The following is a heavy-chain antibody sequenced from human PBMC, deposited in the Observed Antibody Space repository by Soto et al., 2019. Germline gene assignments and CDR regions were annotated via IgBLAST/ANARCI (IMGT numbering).Heavy chain of an antibody. V-gene: IGHV4-59*01. D-gene: IGHD3-9*01. CDR2: IYYSGTT. CDR3: AKNVTPYDTAVWFDP. J-gene: IGHJ5*02. Sequence: PSETLSLTCTVSGGSTRNYFWSWIRQPPGKGLEWIGCIYYSGTTNYNSSLKSRVTISLDTSKNQFSLRLRSVTAADTAVYYCAKNVTPYDTAVWFDPWGQGTLVTVSS. CDR1: GGSTRNYF.